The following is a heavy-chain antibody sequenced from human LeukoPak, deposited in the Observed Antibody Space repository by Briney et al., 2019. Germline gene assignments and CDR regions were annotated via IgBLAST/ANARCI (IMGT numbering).Heavy chain of an antibody. Sequence: GASAMVSCKASGYTFTGYYMHWVRQAPGQGLEWMGWINPNSGGTNYAQKFQGRVTMTRDTSISTAYMELSRLRSDDTAVYYCARVYSSSSGGGLGYWGQGTLVTVSS. CDR3: ARVYSSSSGGGLGY. J-gene: IGHJ4*02. CDR1: GYTFTGYY. D-gene: IGHD6-6*01. CDR2: INPNSGGT. V-gene: IGHV1-2*02.